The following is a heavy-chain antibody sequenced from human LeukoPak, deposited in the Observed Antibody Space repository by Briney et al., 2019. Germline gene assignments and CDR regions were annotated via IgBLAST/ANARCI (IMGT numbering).Heavy chain of an antibody. Sequence: GGYLRLSCAAYTFTFSSHAMNWDPPAPGKGREWVTDISGNGGNTFYEDSVKGRITIYRDNAKKTLFLEMNSLRAEDTSIDYGAKVESSGTYWGFDYWGQGTLVTVSS. CDR2: ISGNGGNT. D-gene: IGHD1-26*01. CDR3: AKVESSGTYWGFDY. CDR1: TFTFSSHA. V-gene: IGHV3-23*01. J-gene: IGHJ4*02.